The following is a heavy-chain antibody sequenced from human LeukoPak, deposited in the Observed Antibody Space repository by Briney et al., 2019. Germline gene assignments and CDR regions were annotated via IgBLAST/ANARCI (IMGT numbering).Heavy chain of an antibody. D-gene: IGHD6-19*01. V-gene: IGHV1-18*01. CDR2: ISAYNGNT. CDR3: ARFGALYSSGWYLFDY. CDR1: GYTFTSYD. Sequence: ASVKVSCKASGYTFTSYDISWVRQAPGQGLEWMGWISAYNGNTNYAQKLQGRVTMTTDTSTSTAYMELRSLRSDDTAVYYCARFGALYSSGWYLFDYWGQGTLVTVSS. J-gene: IGHJ4*02.